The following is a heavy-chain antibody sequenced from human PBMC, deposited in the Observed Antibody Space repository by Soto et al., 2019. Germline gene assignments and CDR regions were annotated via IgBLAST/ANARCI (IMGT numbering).Heavy chain of an antibody. CDR3: ARGTHGWFDP. CDR2: IYYSGST. CDR1: GGSISSYY. J-gene: IGHJ5*02. D-gene: IGHD1-1*01. V-gene: IGHV4-59*01. Sequence: PSETLSLTCTVSGGSISSYYWSWIRQPPGKGLEWIGYIYYSGSTNYNPSLKSRVTISVDTSKNQFSLKLSSVTAADTAVYYCARGTHGWFDPWGQGTLVTVSS.